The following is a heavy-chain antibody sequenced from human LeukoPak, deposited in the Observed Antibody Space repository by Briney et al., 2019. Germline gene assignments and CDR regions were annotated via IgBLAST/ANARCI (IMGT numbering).Heavy chain of an antibody. V-gene: IGHV3-9*01. CDR1: GFTFDDYA. CDR2: ISWNSGSM. Sequence: QAGGSLRLSCAASGFTFDDYAMHWVRQAPGKGLEWVSGISWNSGSMGYADSVKGRFTISRDNAKNSLYLQMNSLRAEDTALYYCAKDILVDYVVVTPNYYGMDVWGQGTTVTVSS. J-gene: IGHJ6*02. D-gene: IGHD4-23*01. CDR3: AKDILVDYVVVTPNYYGMDV.